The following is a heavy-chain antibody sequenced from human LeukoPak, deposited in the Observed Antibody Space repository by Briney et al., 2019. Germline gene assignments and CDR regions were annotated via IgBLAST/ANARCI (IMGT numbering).Heavy chain of an antibody. Sequence: ASVKVSCKASGYTFTGYYMHWVRQAPGQGLEWMGWINPNSGGTNYAQKFQGRVIMTRDKSISTAYMELSRLRSDDTAVYYCAVAYGDYGSLDYWGQGTLVTVSS. V-gene: IGHV1-2*02. CDR2: INPNSGGT. CDR3: AVAYGDYGSLDY. J-gene: IGHJ4*02. CDR1: GYTFTGYY. D-gene: IGHD4-17*01.